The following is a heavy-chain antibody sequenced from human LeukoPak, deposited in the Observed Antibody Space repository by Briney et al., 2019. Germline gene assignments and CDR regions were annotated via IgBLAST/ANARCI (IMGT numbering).Heavy chain of an antibody. D-gene: IGHD3-9*01. CDR1: GFTVSSNY. V-gene: IGHV3-30*18. CDR3: AKARDYYDILTGYYYYYYYGMDV. J-gene: IGHJ6*02. Sequence: GGSLRLSCAASGFTVSSNYMSWVRQAPGKGLEWVAVISYDGSNKYYADSVKGRFTISRDNSKNTLYLQMNSLRAEDTAVYYCAKARDYYDILTGYYYYYYYGMDVWGQGTTVTVSS. CDR2: ISYDGSNK.